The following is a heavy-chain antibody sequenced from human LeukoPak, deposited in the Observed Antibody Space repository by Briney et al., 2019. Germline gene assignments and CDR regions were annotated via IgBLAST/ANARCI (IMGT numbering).Heavy chain of an antibody. V-gene: IGHV3-49*04. CDR3: IREFYFDY. CDR2: IRSQGHGGTT. Sequence: GGSLRLSCTTSGSTFGDNAMSWVRQAPGKGLEWVGFIRSQGHGGTTEYAASVKDRFTISRDDSKSIAYLQMNSLKTDDTAVYYCIREFYFDYWGQGTLVTVSP. J-gene: IGHJ4*02. CDR1: GSTFGDNA.